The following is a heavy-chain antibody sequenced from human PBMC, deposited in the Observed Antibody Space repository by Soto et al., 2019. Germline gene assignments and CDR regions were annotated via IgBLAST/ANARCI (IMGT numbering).Heavy chain of an antibody. Sequence: ASVKVSCKASGGTFSSYAISWVRQAPGQGLEWMGGIIPIFGTANYAQKFQGRVTITADESTSTAYMELSSLRSEDTAVYYCAKAEDYYGSGWPPSYYYGMDVWGQGTTVTVSS. CDR1: GGTFSSYA. CDR2: IIPIFGTA. J-gene: IGHJ6*02. CDR3: AKAEDYYGSGWPPSYYYGMDV. V-gene: IGHV1-69*13. D-gene: IGHD3-10*01.